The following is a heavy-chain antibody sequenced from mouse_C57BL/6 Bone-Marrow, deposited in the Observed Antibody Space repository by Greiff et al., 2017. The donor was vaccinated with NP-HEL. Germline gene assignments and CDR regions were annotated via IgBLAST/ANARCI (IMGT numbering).Heavy chain of an antibody. D-gene: IGHD1-1*01. V-gene: IGHV1-72*01. CDR1: GYTFTSYW. CDR2: IDPNSGGT. CDR3: ARETTLVAPYWYYGG. J-gene: IGHJ1*03. Sequence: QVQLQQPGAELVKPGASVKLSCKASGYTFTSYWMHWVKQRPGRGLAWIGRIDPNSGGTKYNEKFKSKATLTVDKPSSTAYMQLSSRTTDDSTVYYCARETTLVAPYWYYGGWGTGATVTVS.